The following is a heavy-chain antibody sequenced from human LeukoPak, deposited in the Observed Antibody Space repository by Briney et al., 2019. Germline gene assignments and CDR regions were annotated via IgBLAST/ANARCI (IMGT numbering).Heavy chain of an antibody. Sequence: YWGWIRQXPGKGLEWIGSIYYTGNTHYNASLKSQVSISIDTSKNQFSLRLTSVTAADTAVYFCARQTGSGLFILPGGQGTLVTVSS. CDR3: ARQTGSGLFILP. J-gene: IGHJ4*02. CDR2: IYYTGNT. V-gene: IGHV4-39*01. CDR1: Y. D-gene: IGHD3/OR15-3a*01.